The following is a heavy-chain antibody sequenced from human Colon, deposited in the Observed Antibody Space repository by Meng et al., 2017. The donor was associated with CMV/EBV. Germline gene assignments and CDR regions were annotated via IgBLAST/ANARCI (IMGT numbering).Heavy chain of an antibody. Sequence: NFKGSVPTLVKPTQTLTMTCTFSAFSLNTYEVGVGWFRQPPGKAPEWLALIYWDDVKRYRSSLGNRLTLTHDASKNQVVLTMTDMDPVDTATYYCAHKSLPAAFFDYWSQGTLVTVSS. D-gene: IGHD2-2*01. CDR1: AFSLNTYEVG. V-gene: IGHV2-5*02. J-gene: IGHJ4*02. CDR2: IYWDDVK. CDR3: AHKSLPAAFFDY.